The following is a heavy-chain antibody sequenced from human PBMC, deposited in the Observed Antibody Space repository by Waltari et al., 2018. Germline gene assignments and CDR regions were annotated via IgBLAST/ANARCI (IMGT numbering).Heavy chain of an antibody. Sequence: QVQLVQSGAEVKKPGSSVTVSCKASGGTFSSYAISWVRPAPGQGLEWMGGIIPIFGTANYAQKFQGRVTITADESTSTAYMELSSLRSEDTAVYYCARVGRQWLVSEPFDYWGQGTLVTVSS. V-gene: IGHV1-69*01. CDR3: ARVGRQWLVSEPFDY. D-gene: IGHD6-19*01. CDR2: IIPIFGTA. CDR1: GGTFSSYA. J-gene: IGHJ4*02.